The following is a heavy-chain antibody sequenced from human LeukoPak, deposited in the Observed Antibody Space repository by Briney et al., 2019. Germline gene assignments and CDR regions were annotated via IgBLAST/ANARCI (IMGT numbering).Heavy chain of an antibody. V-gene: IGHV3-53*01. CDR1: GLTVSSNY. D-gene: IGHD6-6*01. Sequence: GGSLRLSCAASGLTVSSNYMSWVRQAPGKGLEWVSVIYSGGSTYYADSVKGRFTISRDNSKNTLYLQMSSLRAEDTAVYYCARGEGLAARLWFDPWGQGTLVTVSS. CDR2: IYSGGST. J-gene: IGHJ5*02. CDR3: ARGEGLAARLWFDP.